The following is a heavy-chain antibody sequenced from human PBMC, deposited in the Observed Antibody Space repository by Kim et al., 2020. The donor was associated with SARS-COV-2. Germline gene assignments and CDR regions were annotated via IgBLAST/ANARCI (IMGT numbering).Heavy chain of an antibody. Sequence: GGSLRLSCAASGFTFSSYAMSWVRQAPGKGLEWVSVIYSGGSSTYYADSVKGRFTISRDNSKNTLYLQMNSLRAEDTAVYYCATSYYDILTGYFYWGQGTLVTVSS. J-gene: IGHJ4*02. CDR2: IYSGGSST. V-gene: IGHV3-23*03. CDR3: ATSYYDILTGYFY. D-gene: IGHD3-9*01. CDR1: GFTFSSYA.